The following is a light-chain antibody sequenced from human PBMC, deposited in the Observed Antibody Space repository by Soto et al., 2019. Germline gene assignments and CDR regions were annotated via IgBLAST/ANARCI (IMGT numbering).Light chain of an antibody. V-gene: IGKV1-5*01. J-gene: IGKJ5*01. CDR1: QTIDSW. CDR3: QQYNRLIT. CDR2: DAT. Sequence: EIQMSQSPAILSASVGDSVTITCRASQTIDSWVAWYQQKPGKAPKLLVYDATSLESGVSSRFSGSGYGTDFTLSINNLQPDDFATYYCQQYNRLITFGQGTRLEI.